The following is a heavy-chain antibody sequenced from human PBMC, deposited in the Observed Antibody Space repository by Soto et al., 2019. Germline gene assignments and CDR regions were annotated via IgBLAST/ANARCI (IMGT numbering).Heavy chain of an antibody. J-gene: IGHJ4*02. CDR3: AKARYYYDSSGYYYFDY. Sequence: PGGSLRLSCAASGFTFSSYGMHWVRQAPGKGLEWVAVISYDGSNKYYADSVKGRFTISRDSSKNTLYLQMNSLRAEDTAVYYCAKARYYYDSSGYYYFDYWGQGTLVTVSS. CDR2: ISYDGSNK. V-gene: IGHV3-30*18. CDR1: GFTFSSYG. D-gene: IGHD3-22*01.